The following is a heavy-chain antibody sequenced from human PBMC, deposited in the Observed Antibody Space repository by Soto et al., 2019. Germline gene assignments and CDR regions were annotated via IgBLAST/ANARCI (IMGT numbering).Heavy chain of an antibody. CDR2: ISGSGGNK. Sequence: GGSLRLSCAASGFTFSSYAMSWVRQAPGKGLEWVSAISGSGGNKYYADSVKGRFTISRDNSKNTLYLQMNSLRAEDTAVYYCAKDHGYCSGGSCYSPLYYYYYYMDVWGKGTTVTVSS. CDR1: GFTFSSYA. J-gene: IGHJ6*03. D-gene: IGHD2-15*01. V-gene: IGHV3-23*01. CDR3: AKDHGYCSGGSCYSPLYYYYYYMDV.